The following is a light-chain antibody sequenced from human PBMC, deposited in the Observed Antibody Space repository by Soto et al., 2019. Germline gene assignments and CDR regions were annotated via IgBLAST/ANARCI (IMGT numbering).Light chain of an antibody. CDR2: AAS. CDR1: QGSSSY. CDR3: QQYYSYPRT. Sequence: AIRMTQSPSSLYASTGDRVTITCRASQGSSSYLAWYQQKPGKAPKLLIYAASTLQSGVPSRFSGSGSGTDFTLTISCLQSEDFATYYCQQYYSYPRTFGQGTKVEIK. V-gene: IGKV1-8*01. J-gene: IGKJ1*01.